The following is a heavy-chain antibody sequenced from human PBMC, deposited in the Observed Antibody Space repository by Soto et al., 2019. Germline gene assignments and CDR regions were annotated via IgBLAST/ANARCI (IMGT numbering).Heavy chain of an antibody. CDR2: INWNSGSI. V-gene: IGHV3-9*01. D-gene: IGHD6-13*01. J-gene: IGHJ1*01. CDR3: VKDESINWYSGHFRH. CDR1: GFTFDDYA. Sequence: EVPLVESGGCLVQPGRSLRLSCAASGFTFDDYAMHWVRQVPGKGLEWVSGINWNSGSIGYGDSVKGRFAISRDNAKNSLHLQMNSLSAEDTAFYYCVKDESINWYSGHFRHWGQGTLVTVSS.